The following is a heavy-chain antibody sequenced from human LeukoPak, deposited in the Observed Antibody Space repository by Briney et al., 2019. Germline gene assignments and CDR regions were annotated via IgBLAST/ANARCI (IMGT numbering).Heavy chain of an antibody. D-gene: IGHD6-13*01. CDR1: GFTFSSYS. CDR2: ISSSSYI. Sequence: PGGSLRLSCAASGFTFSSYSMNWVRQAPGKGLEWVSSISSSSYIYYADSVKGRFTISRDNAKNSLYLQMNSLRAEDTAVYYCARGSIAAAGTGGDYWGQGTLVTASS. V-gene: IGHV3-21*01. J-gene: IGHJ4*02. CDR3: ARGSIAAAGTGGDY.